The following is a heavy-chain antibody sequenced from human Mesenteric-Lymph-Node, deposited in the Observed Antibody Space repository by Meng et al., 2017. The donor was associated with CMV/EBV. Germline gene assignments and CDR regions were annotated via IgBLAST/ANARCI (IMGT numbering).Heavy chain of an antibody. CDR2: ISAYNGNT. D-gene: IGHD3-3*01. V-gene: IGHV1-18*01. J-gene: IGHJ3*02. CDR1: GYTFTSYG. Sequence: ASVKVSCKASGYTFTSYGMSWVRQAPGQGLEWMGWISAYNGNTNYAQKLQGRVTMTTDTSTSTAYMELRSLRSDDTAVYYCAREWGPQDDFWSGSPVAAFDIWGQGTMVTVSS. CDR3: AREWGPQDDFWSGSPVAAFDI.